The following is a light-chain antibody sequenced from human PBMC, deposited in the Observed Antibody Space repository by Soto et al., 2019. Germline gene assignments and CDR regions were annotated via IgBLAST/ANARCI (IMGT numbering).Light chain of an antibody. J-gene: IGLJ2*01. Sequence: QTVVTQAPSFSVSPGGTVTLSCGLTSGSVSTTYYPSWYQQTPGQPPRTLIYSTNIRSSGVPDRFSGSILGNKAALTITGAQADDESDYHCMLYMGGGLVVFGGGTKLTVL. CDR1: SGSVSTTYY. CDR3: MLYMGGGLVV. V-gene: IGLV8-61*01. CDR2: STN.